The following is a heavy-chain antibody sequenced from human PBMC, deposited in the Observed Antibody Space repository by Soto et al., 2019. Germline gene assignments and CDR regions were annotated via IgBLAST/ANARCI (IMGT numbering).Heavy chain of an antibody. CDR1: GFTFSTYS. V-gene: IGHV3-48*01. CDR3: ASRGIDFDASDI. D-gene: IGHD2-21*01. Sequence: GGSLRLSCAASGFTFSTYSMNWVRQAPGKGLEWVSYISGGSSSIYYADSVKGRFKISRDNAHNSLYLQMNSLRAEDTAVYYCASRGIDFDASDIWGQGTMVTVSS. CDR2: ISGGSSSI. J-gene: IGHJ3*02.